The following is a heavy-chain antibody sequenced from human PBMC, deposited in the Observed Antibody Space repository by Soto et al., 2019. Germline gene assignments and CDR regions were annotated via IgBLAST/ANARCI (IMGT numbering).Heavy chain of an antibody. CDR3: AREGRMGTFDY. CDR2: FYYSGST. J-gene: IGHJ4*02. D-gene: IGHD1-1*01. Sequence: SETLSLTCTVSGGSVSGGSHFWSWVRQPPGKGLEWIGYFYYSGSTKYNPSLKSRVTILEDTSKNQFSLKLNSVTAADTAVYYCAREGRMGTFDYWGQGALVTVSS. V-gene: IGHV4-61*01. CDR1: GGSVSGGSHF.